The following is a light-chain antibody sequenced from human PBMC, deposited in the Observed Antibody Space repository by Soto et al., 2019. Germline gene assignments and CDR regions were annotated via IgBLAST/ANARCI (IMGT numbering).Light chain of an antibody. J-gene: IGLJ2*01. CDR1: NIGSKR. V-gene: IGLV3-21*04. CDR3: QGCDSSGYQVV. Sequence: SYELTQPPSVSVAPGKTDTITCGGNNIGSKRVHWYHQKPGQAPLLVIYYDSDRPSGIPERFSGSNSGNTATLTISRVEAGDEDDYYCQGCDSSGYQVVFGGGTKLTVL. CDR2: YDS.